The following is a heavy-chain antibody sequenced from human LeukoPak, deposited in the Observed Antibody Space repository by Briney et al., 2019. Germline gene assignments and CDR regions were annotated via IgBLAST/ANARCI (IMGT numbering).Heavy chain of an antibody. Sequence: GGSLRPSCGASGFTFSSYAMSWVRQAPGKGLEWVSTISGSGGSAYYADSVKGRFTISRDSSKNTLYLQMNSLRAEDTAVYYCAKDHRGSSDYYDFDYWGQGTLVTVSS. CDR2: ISGSGGSA. J-gene: IGHJ4*02. CDR1: GFTFSSYA. CDR3: AKDHRGSSDYYDFDY. D-gene: IGHD3-22*01. V-gene: IGHV3-23*01.